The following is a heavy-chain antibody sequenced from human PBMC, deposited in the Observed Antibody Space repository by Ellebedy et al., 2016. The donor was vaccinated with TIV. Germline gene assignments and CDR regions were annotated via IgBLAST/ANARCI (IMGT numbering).Heavy chain of an antibody. V-gene: IGHV4-59*12. Sequence: LRLSXTVSGGSISSYYWSWIRQPPGKGLEWIGYIYYSGSTNYNPSLKSRVTISVDTSKNQFSLKLSSVTAADTAVYYCARGGSSSSATYFDYWGQGTLVTVSS. CDR3: ARGGSSSSATYFDY. D-gene: IGHD6-6*01. J-gene: IGHJ4*02. CDR2: IYYSGST. CDR1: GGSISSYY.